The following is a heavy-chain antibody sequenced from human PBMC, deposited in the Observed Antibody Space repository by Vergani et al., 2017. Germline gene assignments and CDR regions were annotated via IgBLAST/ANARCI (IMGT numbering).Heavy chain of an antibody. J-gene: IGHJ4*02. D-gene: IGHD3-10*01. CDR1: GGSISSSNW. V-gene: IGHV4-4*02. CDR3: ARERERRMVRGVTYYFDY. Sequence: QVQLQESGPGLVKPSGTLSLTCAVSGGSISSSNWWSWVRQPPGKGLEWIGEIYHSGSTNYNPSLKSRVTISVDTSKNQFSLKLSSVTAADTAVYYCARERERRMVRGVTYYFDYWGQGTLVTVSS. CDR2: IYHSGST.